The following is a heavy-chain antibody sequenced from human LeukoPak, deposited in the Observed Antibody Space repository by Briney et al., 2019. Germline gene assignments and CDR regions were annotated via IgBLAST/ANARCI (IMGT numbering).Heavy chain of an antibody. D-gene: IGHD1/OR15-1a*01. J-gene: IGHJ5*02. Sequence: ASVKVSCKASGYTSTNYGISWVRQAPGQGLEWIGWVGAYDGDTNYAEKVQGRVTMTTDTSTSTAYLELRSLRSDDTAVYYCARDYDRWNNDCFDPWGQGTLVIVSS. CDR3: ARDYDRWNNDCFDP. CDR1: GYTSTNYG. CDR2: VGAYDGDT. V-gene: IGHV1-18*01.